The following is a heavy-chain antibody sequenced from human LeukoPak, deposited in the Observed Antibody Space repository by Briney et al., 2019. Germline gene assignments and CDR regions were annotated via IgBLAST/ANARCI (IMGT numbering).Heavy chain of an antibody. J-gene: IGHJ4*02. D-gene: IGHD4-17*01. CDR1: GFTFSSYA. V-gene: IGHV3-23*01. CDR3: AKASYGDYTPLDY. CDR2: ISGSGGST. Sequence: TGGSLRLSCAASGFTFSSYAMSWVRQAPGKGLEWVSAISGSGGSTYYADSVKGRFTISRDNAKNSLYLQMNSLRAEDTAVYYCAKASYGDYTPLDYWGQGTLVTVSS.